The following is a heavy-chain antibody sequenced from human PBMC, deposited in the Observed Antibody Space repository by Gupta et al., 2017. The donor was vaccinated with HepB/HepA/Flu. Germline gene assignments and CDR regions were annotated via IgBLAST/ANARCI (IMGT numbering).Heavy chain of an antibody. CDR2: IGISGDST. Sequence: EVHLLESGGGLVQPGGSLRLSCVGSGFTFSSYAMSWVRQAPGKGLEWVASIGISGDSTSYADSVKGRFTISRDDSKDTLYLQMNSLRAEDTALYYCANSLRTQGVVASTFDFWGQGTLVTVSS. J-gene: IGHJ4*02. D-gene: IGHD2-15*01. CDR1: GFTFSSYA. V-gene: IGHV3-23*01. CDR3: ANSLRTQGVVASTFDF.